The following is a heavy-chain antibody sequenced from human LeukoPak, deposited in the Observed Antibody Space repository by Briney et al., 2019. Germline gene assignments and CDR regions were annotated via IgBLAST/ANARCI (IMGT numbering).Heavy chain of an antibody. CDR2: ISGRGDGS. D-gene: IGHD3-22*01. CDR1: GFNFSNYG. Sequence: GGSLRLSCATSGFNFSNYGMTWVRQPPGKGLEWVSIISGRGDGSYYADSVKGRFTISRDNHKNTLYLQMDRLRDEDTAVYYCAKSAPYDSYDASGYSDFWGQGTLVTVSS. CDR3: AKSAPYDSYDASGYSDF. J-gene: IGHJ4*02. V-gene: IGHV3-23*01.